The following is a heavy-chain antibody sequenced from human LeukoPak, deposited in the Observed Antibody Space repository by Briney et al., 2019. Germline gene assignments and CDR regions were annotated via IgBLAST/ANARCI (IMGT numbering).Heavy chain of an antibody. CDR1: GFTFSSYA. V-gene: IGHV3-23*01. CDR3: AKGTGDFYCSSTSCYPGKTDAFDI. J-gene: IGHJ3*02. CDR2: ISGSGGST. D-gene: IGHD2-2*01. Sequence: GGSLRLSCAASGFTFSSYAMSWVRQAPGKGLEWVSAISGSGGSTYYADSVKGRFTISRDNSKNTLYLQMNSLRAEDTAVYYCAKGTGDFYCSSTSCYPGKTDAFDIWGQGTMVTVSS.